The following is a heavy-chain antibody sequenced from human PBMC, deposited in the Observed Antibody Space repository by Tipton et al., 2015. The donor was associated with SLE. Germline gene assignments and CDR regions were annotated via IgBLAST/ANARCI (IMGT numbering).Heavy chain of an antibody. V-gene: IGHV4-4*09. J-gene: IGHJ4*02. CDR2: SYPNRNT. CDR1: GVSISYYY. D-gene: IGHD1-7*01. Sequence: TLSLTCTVSGVSISYYYWSWIRQPPGKGLEWIGYSYPNRNTNYNPSLKSRLTISVDTSKNQFSLRLTSVTAADTAIYYCARHDPHNWNYWFYFDHWGQGTLVTVST. CDR3: ARHDPHNWNYWFYFDH.